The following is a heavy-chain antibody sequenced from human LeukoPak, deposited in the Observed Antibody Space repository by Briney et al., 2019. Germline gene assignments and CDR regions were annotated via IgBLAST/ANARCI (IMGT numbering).Heavy chain of an antibody. V-gene: IGHV1-18*04. CDR3: ARVSGYSSGWYYFDY. CDR1: GYTFTSYY. Sequence: ASVKVSCKASGYTFTSYYMHWARQAPGQGLEWMGWISAYNGNTNYAQKLQGRVTMTTDTSTSTAYMELRSLRSDDTAVYYCARVSGYSSGWYYFDYWGQGTLVTVSS. J-gene: IGHJ4*02. CDR2: ISAYNGNT. D-gene: IGHD6-19*01.